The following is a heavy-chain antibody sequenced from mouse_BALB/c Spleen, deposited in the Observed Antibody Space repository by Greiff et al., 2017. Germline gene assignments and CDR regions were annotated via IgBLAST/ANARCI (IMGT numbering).Heavy chain of an antibody. J-gene: IGHJ2*01. V-gene: IGHV5-6*02. CDR3: VYGYDDDFDY. CDR1: GFTFSSYG. D-gene: IGHD2-2*01. Sequence: DVKLVESGGDLVKPGGSLKLSCAASGFTFSSYGMSWVRQTPDKRLEWVATISSGGSYTYYPDSVKGRFTISRDNAKNTLYLQMSSLKSEDTAMYYCVYGYDDDFDYWGQGTTLTVSS. CDR2: ISSGGSYT.